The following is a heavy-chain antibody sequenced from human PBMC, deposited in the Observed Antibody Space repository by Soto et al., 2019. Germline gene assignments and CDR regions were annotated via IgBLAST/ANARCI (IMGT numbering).Heavy chain of an antibody. J-gene: IGHJ1*01. CDR3: ATQGTDGSGRSLSH. CDR2: FDPLVGEK. Sequence: QVHLVQSGAEVKKPGASVRVTCKISGYTLSDISIHWVRQAPGKGLEWMGGFDPLVGEKFSAHRFQGRVTVIEDTSTDTVYLDLSSLTSEDTAVYYCATQGTDGSGRSLSHWGQGSLVTVSS. D-gene: IGHD3-10*01. CDR1: GYTLSDIS. V-gene: IGHV1-24*01.